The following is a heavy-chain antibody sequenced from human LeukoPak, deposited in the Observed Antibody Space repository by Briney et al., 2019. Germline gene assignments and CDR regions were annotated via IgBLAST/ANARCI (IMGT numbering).Heavy chain of an antibody. Sequence: SETLSLTCAVYGGSFSGYYWSWIRQPPGKGLEWIGEINHSGSTNYNPSLKSRVTISVDTSKNQFSLKLSSVTAADTAVYYCASSIGMATIDYWGQGTLVTVSS. CDR2: INHSGST. V-gene: IGHV4-34*01. CDR3: ASSIGMATIDY. J-gene: IGHJ4*02. D-gene: IGHD5-24*01. CDR1: GGSFSGYY.